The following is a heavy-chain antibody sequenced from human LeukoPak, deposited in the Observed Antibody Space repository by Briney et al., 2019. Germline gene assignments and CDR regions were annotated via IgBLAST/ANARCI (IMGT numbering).Heavy chain of an antibody. CDR1: GGSISSGGYS. J-gene: IGHJ6*03. CDR2: ISYSGST. V-gene: IGHV4-30-4*07. CDR3: ARGRDGYSYGRYYMDV. Sequence: PSETLSLTCTVSGGSISSGGYSWSWIRQPPVKGLEWIGYISYSGSTYYNPSLNSRVTMSLDTSKNKFSLKLSSVTAADTAVYYCARGRDGYSYGRYYMDVWGKGTTVTISS. D-gene: IGHD5-18*01.